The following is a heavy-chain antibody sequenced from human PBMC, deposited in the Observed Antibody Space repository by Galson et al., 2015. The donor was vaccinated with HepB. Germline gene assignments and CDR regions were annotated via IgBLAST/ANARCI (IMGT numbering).Heavy chain of an antibody. CDR2: ISSRSSTI. CDR3: ARDDIVVVPAGDTYLNYYYYGMDV. CDR1: GFTFSSYS. D-gene: IGHD2-2*01. J-gene: IGHJ6*02. V-gene: IGHV3-48*04. Sequence: SLRLSCAASGFTFSSYSMNWVRQAPGKGLEWVSYISSRSSTIYYADSVKGRFTISRDNANNSLYLQMNSLRAEDTAVYYCARDDIVVVPAGDTYLNYYYYGMDVWGQGTTVTVSS.